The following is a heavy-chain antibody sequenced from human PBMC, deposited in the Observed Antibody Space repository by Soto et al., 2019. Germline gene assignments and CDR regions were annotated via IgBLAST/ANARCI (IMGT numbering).Heavy chain of an antibody. J-gene: IGHJ4*02. Sequence: QVQLMESGGGVVQPGRSLRLSCAASGFTFSSYGMHWVRQAPGKGLEWVAVIWYDGSIKYYVDSVKGRFTISRDNSNNTLYLQMNSLRAEDTAVYYCAKDRIAIAEWGQGTLVTVSS. V-gene: IGHV3-33*06. CDR2: IWYDGSIK. CDR3: AKDRIAIAE. D-gene: IGHD6-13*01. CDR1: GFTFSSYG.